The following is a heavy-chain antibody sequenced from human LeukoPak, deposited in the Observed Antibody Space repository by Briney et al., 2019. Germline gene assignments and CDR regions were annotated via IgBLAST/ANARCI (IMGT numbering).Heavy chain of an antibody. D-gene: IGHD5-18*01. CDR3: ARDLVQLWSKDY. CDR2: ISSSGRNI. CDR1: GFTFSNYE. V-gene: IGHV3-48*03. Sequence: GGSLRLSCAASGFTFSNYELNWVRQAPGKGLEWLSYISSSGRNIYYADSVNGRFTISRDNAKNSLYLQMNSLRAEDTAAYYCARDLVQLWSKDYWGQGTLVTVSS. J-gene: IGHJ4*02.